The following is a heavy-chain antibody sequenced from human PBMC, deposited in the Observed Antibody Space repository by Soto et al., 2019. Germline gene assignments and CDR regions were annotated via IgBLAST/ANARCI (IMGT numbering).Heavy chain of an antibody. Sequence: GGSLRLSCAASGFTFSSYAMSWVRQAPGKGLEWVSTISGSGVSTYYADSVKGRFTISRDNSKNTLFLQMNSLRAEDTAVYYCAKGYSSGPYYFDYWGQGTLVTVSS. CDR1: GFTFSSYA. CDR3: AKGYSSGPYYFDY. V-gene: IGHV3-23*01. D-gene: IGHD6-19*01. CDR2: ISGSGVST. J-gene: IGHJ4*02.